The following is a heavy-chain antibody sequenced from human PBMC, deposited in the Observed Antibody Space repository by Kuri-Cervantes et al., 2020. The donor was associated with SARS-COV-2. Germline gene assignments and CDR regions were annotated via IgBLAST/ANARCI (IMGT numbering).Heavy chain of an antibody. CDR1: GGSFSGYY. CDR3: ASRQRRITMIVVVNEYAFDI. CDR2: IYHSGST. Sequence: GSLRLSCAVYGGSFSGYYWSWVRQPPGKGLEWIGEIYHSGSTNYNPSLKSRVTISVDKSKNQFSLKLSSVTAADTAVYYCASRQRRITMIVVVNEYAFDIWGQGTMVTVSS. D-gene: IGHD3-22*01. J-gene: IGHJ3*02. V-gene: IGHV4-34*01.